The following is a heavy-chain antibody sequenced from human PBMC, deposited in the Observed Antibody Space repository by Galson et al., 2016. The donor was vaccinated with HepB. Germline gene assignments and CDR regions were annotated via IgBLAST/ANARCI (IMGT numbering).Heavy chain of an antibody. CDR1: GFTLSSYA. D-gene: IGHD3-10*01. V-gene: IGHV3-23*01. CDR3: AKEMVRGVFTINWFGT. Sequence: SLRLSCAASGFTLSSYAMSWVRQAPGKGLEWVSGLSGSGGSTYYADSVRGRFTISRDNSKNTLYLQMNSLRAEDTAVYFCAKEMVRGVFTINWFGTWGQGTQVSVSS. CDR2: LSGSGGST. J-gene: IGHJ5*02.